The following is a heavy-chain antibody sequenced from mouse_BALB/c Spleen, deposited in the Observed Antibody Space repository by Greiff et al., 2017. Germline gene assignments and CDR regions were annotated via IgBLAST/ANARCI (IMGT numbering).Heavy chain of an antibody. CDR1: GYTFTSYW. J-gene: IGHJ1*01. V-gene: IGHV1-7*01. D-gene: IGHD1-1*01. CDR2: INPSTGYT. Sequence: VQLQQSGAELAKPGASVKMSCKASGYTFTSYWMHWVKQRPGQGLEWIGYINPSTGYTEYNQKFKDKATLTADKSSSTAYMQLSSLTSEDSAVYYCARDYGSSPRYFDVWGAGTTVTVSS. CDR3: ARDYGSSPRYFDV.